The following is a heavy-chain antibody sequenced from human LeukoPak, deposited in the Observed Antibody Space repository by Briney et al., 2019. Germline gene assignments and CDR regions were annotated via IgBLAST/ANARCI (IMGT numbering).Heavy chain of an antibody. Sequence: ASVKVSCKASGYTFTSYGISWVRQAPGQGLEWMGWINPNSGGTNYAQKFQGRVTMTRDTSISTAYMELSRLRSDDTAVYYCARGYWNYDYWGQGTLVTVSS. J-gene: IGHJ4*02. CDR1: GYTFTSYG. V-gene: IGHV1-2*02. CDR3: ARGYWNYDY. D-gene: IGHD1-7*01. CDR2: INPNSGGT.